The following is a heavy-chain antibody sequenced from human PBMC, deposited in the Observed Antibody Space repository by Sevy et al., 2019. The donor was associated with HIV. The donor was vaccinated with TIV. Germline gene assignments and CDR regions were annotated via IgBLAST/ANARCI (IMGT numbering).Heavy chain of an antibody. Sequence: GGSLRLSCAASGFTFSDYGMHWVRQAPGKGLEWVAVISYDGSKKHYVDSVKGRFSVSRDNSKNTLFLQMNRLRVEDTAVYYCARADAYFYGNGGQYNWFDPWGQGTLVTVSS. D-gene: IGHD2-21*01. CDR3: ARADAYFYGNGGQYNWFDP. CDR1: GFTFSDYG. J-gene: IGHJ5*02. V-gene: IGHV3-30*03. CDR2: ISYDGSKK.